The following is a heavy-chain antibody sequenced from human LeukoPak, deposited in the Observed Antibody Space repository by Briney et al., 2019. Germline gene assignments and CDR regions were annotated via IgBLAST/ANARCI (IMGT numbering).Heavy chain of an antibody. V-gene: IGHV1-18*01. D-gene: IGHD2-15*01. CDR3: ARGRRLYCSGGSCEFDP. CDR2: INPNSGGT. J-gene: IGHJ5*02. CDR1: GYSFGSYG. Sequence: ASVRVSCKASGYSFGSYGIGWVRQAPGQGLEWMGWINPNSGGTNYAQKLQGRVTMTTDTSTSTAYMELRSLRSDDTAVYYCARGRRLYCSGGSCEFDPWGQGTLVTVSS.